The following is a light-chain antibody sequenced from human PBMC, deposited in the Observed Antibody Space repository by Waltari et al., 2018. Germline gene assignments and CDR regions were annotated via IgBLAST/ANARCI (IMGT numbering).Light chain of an antibody. J-gene: IGKJ1*01. CDR1: QSILSDSNNKNF. Sequence: IVMTQSPASLAVSLGQRATISCRSSQSILSDSNNKNFLAWYQQKVGQPPTLLIYWASTRETGVPDRFRGSGSATDFTLTISSLQAEDVAVYYCHQDNSNPQTFGQGTKVEIK. CDR3: HQDNSNPQT. CDR2: WAS. V-gene: IGKV4-1*01.